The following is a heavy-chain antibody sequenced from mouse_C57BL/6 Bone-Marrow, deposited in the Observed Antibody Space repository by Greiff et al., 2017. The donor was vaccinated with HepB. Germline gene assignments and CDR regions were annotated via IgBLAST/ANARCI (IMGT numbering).Heavy chain of an antibody. Sequence: EVKLVESGGGLVQPGGSLKLSCAASGFTFSDYGMAWVRQAPRKGLEWVAFISNFGSSIYYADTVTGRFTISRENAKNTLYLEMSSLRSEDTAMYYCERQGHDSWFAYWGQGTLVTVSA. V-gene: IGHV5-15*04. D-gene: IGHD2-12*01. CDR2: ISNFGSSI. CDR3: ERQGHDSWFAY. J-gene: IGHJ3*01. CDR1: GFTFSDYG.